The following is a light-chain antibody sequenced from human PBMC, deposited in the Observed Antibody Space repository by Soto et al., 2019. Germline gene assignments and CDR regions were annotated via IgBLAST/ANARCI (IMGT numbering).Light chain of an antibody. J-gene: IGKJ4*01. Sequence: DIQMTQSPSTLSAFVGDRVTITCRASQSISSWLAWYQQKPGKAPKLLIYKASSLESGVPSRFSGSGSGTEFTLTISILQPDDFATYYCQQYNSYPLTFGGGTKVDIK. V-gene: IGKV1-5*03. CDR3: QQYNSYPLT. CDR1: QSISSW. CDR2: KAS.